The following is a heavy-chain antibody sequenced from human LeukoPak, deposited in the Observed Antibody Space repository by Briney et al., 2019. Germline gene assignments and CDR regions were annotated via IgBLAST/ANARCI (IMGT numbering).Heavy chain of an antibody. CDR2: IYYSGST. J-gene: IGHJ4*02. CDR3: ASRYGSGSYGFDY. CDR1: GGSISSYH. D-gene: IGHD3-10*01. V-gene: IGHV4-59*01. Sequence: SETPSLTCTVSGGSISSYHWSWIRQPPGKGLECIGFIYYSGSTNYNPSLKSRVTISVDTSKNQFSLKLSSVTAADTAVYYCASRYGSGSYGFDYWGQGTLVTASS.